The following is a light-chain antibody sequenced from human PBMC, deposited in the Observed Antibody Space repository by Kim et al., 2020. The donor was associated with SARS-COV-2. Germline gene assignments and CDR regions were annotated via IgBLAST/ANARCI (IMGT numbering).Light chain of an antibody. CDR3: ASWDDSLNGVV. Sequence: GQRGTISCSGSTSNIGTKTIKWYQQLPGTAPRLLIFGDNQRPSGVPDRFSGSKSGTSASLAINGLQSEDEADYYCASWDDSLNGVVFGGGTKVTVL. CDR1: TSNIGTKT. V-gene: IGLV1-44*01. CDR2: GDN. J-gene: IGLJ2*01.